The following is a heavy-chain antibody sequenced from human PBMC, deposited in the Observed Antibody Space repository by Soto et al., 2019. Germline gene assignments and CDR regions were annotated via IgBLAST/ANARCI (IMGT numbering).Heavy chain of an antibody. D-gene: IGHD4-17*01. CDR2: SGTT. V-gene: IGHV4-39*01. Sequence: QLQLQESGPGLVKPSETLSLTCTVSGDSIISSKYHWTWIRQPPGKGLEWIGSGTTYYNPSLRSRVTISVDTSKNQFSLKLNYVNAADTAVYYCATYGGDTGRSDYWGQGILVTVSS. J-gene: IGHJ4*02. CDR1: GDSIISSKYH. CDR3: ATYGGDTGRSDY.